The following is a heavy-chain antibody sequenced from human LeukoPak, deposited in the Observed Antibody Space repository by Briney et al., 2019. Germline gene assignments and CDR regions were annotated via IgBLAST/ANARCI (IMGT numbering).Heavy chain of an antibody. CDR1: GYTFTGYY. V-gene: IGHV1-2*02. CDR2: INPNSGGT. D-gene: IGHD3-10*01. Sequence: ASVKVSCKASGYTFTGYYVHWVRQAPGQGLEWMGWINPNSGGTNYAQKFQGRVTMTRDTSISTAYMELSRLRSDDTAVYYCSITMVRGVIIRSDYWGQGTLVTVSS. CDR3: SITMVRGVIIRSDY. J-gene: IGHJ4*02.